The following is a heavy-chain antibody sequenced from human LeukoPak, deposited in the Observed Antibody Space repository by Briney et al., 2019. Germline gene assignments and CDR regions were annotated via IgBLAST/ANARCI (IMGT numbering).Heavy chain of an antibody. Sequence: PGGSLRLSCAASGFTFSYYWMTWVRQAPGKGPECVANIKQDGSEKYYVDSVKGRFTISRDNAKNSLYLQMNSLRAEDTAVYYCARDADGDSFFDYWGQGTLVTVSS. CDR1: GFTFSYYW. J-gene: IGHJ4*02. CDR2: IKQDGSEK. V-gene: IGHV3-7*01. D-gene: IGHD4-17*01. CDR3: ARDADGDSFFDY.